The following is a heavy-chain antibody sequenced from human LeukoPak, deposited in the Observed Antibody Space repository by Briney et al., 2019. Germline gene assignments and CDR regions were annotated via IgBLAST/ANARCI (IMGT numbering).Heavy chain of an antibody. V-gene: IGHV3-30*18. D-gene: IGHD5-24*01. J-gene: IGHJ4*02. CDR3: AKARWSPLYYFDY. CDR2: ISYDGSNK. Sequence: GGPLRLSCAACGFTFSIYGMHWVRQAPGKGLEWVAVISYDGSNKYYADSVKGRFTISRDNSKNTLYLQMNSLRAEDTAVYYCAKARWSPLYYFDYWGQGTLVTVSS. CDR1: GFTFSIYG.